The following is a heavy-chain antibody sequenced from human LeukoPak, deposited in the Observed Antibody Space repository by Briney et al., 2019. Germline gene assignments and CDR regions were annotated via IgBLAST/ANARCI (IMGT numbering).Heavy chain of an antibody. Sequence: SETLSLTCTVSGGSISSYYWSWIRQPPGKGLEWIGYIYYSGSTNYNPSLKSRVTISVDTSKNQFSLKLSSVTAADTAVYNCARDWGIQLWQTGMGAFDIWGQGTMVTVSS. CDR2: IYYSGST. J-gene: IGHJ3*02. D-gene: IGHD5-18*01. V-gene: IGHV4-59*12. CDR1: GGSISSYY. CDR3: ARDWGIQLWQTGMGAFDI.